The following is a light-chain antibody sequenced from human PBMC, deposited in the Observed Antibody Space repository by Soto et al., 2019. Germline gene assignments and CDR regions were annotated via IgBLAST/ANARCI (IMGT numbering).Light chain of an antibody. CDR3: SSYTSSILYV. CDR1: SIDVGGYNY. Sequence: HSVLTQRASVSGSPGQSITSAFTETSIDVGGYNYVSWYQQHPGKAPKLMIYDVSNRPSGVSNRFSGSKSGNTASLTISGLQAEDEADYYCSSYTSSILYVFGTGTKVTVL. J-gene: IGLJ1*01. CDR2: DVS. V-gene: IGLV2-14*01.